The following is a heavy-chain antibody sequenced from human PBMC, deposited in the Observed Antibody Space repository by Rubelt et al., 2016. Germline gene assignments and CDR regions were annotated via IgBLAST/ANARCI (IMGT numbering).Heavy chain of an antibody. D-gene: IGHD3-10*01. CDR2: IYYSGST. CDR1: GGSISSSSSY. J-gene: IGHJ5*02. Sequence: QLQLQESGPGLVKPSETLSLTCTVSGGSISSSSSYWGWIRQPPGKGLEWIGSIYYSGSTYYSPSLKRRVTISVDTSKNQFSRKLTSVTAADTAVYYCTGGGVRGNWFDPWGQGTLVTVSS. CDR3: TGGGVRGNWFDP. V-gene: IGHV4-39*07.